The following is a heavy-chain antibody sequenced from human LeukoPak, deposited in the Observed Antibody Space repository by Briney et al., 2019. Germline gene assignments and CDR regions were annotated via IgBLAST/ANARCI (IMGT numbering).Heavy chain of an antibody. Sequence: GGSLRLSCAASGFTFSTYGMHWVRQAPGKGLEWVTVISYDGSNKYYADSVKGRFTISRDNSKNTLYLQMNSLRAEDTAVYYCARDCISGSSGYYYGMDVWGQGTTVTVSS. D-gene: IGHD6-19*01. V-gene: IGHV3-30*03. CDR1: GFTFSTYG. CDR2: ISYDGSNK. CDR3: ARDCISGSSGYYYGMDV. J-gene: IGHJ6*02.